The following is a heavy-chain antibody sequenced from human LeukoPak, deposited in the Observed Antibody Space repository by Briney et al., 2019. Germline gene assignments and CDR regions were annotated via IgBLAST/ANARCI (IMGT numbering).Heavy chain of an antibody. J-gene: IGHJ4*02. Sequence: SETLSLTCTVSGGSLTSYYWSWIRQPPGKGLEWIGNIYYSGSTNYNPSLKSRVTISVDTSKNQFSLKLSSATAADTAVYFCARPYRSGWHGSFDYWGQGSLVTVSS. CDR3: ARPYRSGWHGSFDY. D-gene: IGHD6-19*01. CDR2: IYYSGST. V-gene: IGHV4-59*01. CDR1: GGSLTSYY.